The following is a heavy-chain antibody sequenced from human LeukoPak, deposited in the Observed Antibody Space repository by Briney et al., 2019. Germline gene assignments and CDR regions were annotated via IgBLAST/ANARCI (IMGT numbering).Heavy chain of an antibody. CDR2: IYSGGST. D-gene: IGHD3-22*01. V-gene: IGHV3-66*01. Sequence: GGSLRLSCAASGFTVSSNYMSWVRQAQGRGMEWVSVIYSGGSTYYADSVKGRFTISRDNSKNTLYLQMNSLRAEDTAVYYCARVRSGYYVDYWGQGTLVTVSS. CDR3: ARVRSGYYVDY. CDR1: GFTVSSNY. J-gene: IGHJ4*02.